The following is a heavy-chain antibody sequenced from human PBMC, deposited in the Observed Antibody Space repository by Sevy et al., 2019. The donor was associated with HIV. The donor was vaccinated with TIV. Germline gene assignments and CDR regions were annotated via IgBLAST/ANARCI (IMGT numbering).Heavy chain of an antibody. D-gene: IGHD2-15*01. J-gene: IGHJ6*02. Sequence: GGSLRLSCVTSGFTFSGYGMHWVRQAPGKGLEWVAFIWSDGTKTHYADSVKGRFTISRDNSKNTLYLQMNSLRVDDTAVYYCASAVGVCSGGRCDDYYFDMDVWGQGTTVTVSS. CDR2: IWSDGTKT. CDR3: ASAVGVCSGGRCDDYYFDMDV. V-gene: IGHV3-33*01. CDR1: GFTFSGYG.